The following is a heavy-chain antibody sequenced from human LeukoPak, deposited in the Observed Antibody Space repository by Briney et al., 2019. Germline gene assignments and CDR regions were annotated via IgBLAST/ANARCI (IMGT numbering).Heavy chain of an antibody. CDR2: IQSGGRT. CDR1: GFTVNNYF. J-gene: IGHJ4*02. CDR3: VKGRVDLSYFDS. D-gene: IGHD2/OR15-2a*01. V-gene: IGHV3-66*01. Sequence: GGSLRLSCEASGFTVNNYFMTWVRQAPGRGLEWVSVIQSGGRTYYADSVKGRFTISRDTSTNTLYLQMNTLRAEVTAVYFFVKGRVDLSYFDSWGQRTLVTVSS.